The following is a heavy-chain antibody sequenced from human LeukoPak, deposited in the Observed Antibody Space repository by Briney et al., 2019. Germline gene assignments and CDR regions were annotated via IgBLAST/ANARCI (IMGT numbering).Heavy chain of an antibody. D-gene: IGHD6-6*01. J-gene: IGHJ4*02. CDR1: GFTFSSYG. V-gene: IGHV3-30*02. Sequence: GGSLRLSCAASGFTFSSYGMHWVRQAPGKGLEWVAFIRYDGSNKYYADSVKGRFTIPRDNSKNTLYLQMNSLRAEDTAVYYCAKSVNSSSCFDYWGQGTLVTVSS. CDR3: AKSVNSSSCFDY. CDR2: IRYDGSNK.